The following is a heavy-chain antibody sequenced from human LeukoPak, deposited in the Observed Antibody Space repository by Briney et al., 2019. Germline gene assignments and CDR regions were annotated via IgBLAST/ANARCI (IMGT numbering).Heavy chain of an antibody. CDR3: ARQYRGYCSGGSCCGFDP. Sequence: GESLKISCKGSGYSFTSYWIGWVRQMPGKGLEWMGIIYPGDSDTRYSPSFQGQVTISADKSISTAYLQWSSLKASDTAMYYRARQYRGYCSGGSCCGFDPWGQGTLVTVSS. D-gene: IGHD2-15*01. V-gene: IGHV5-51*01. CDR1: GYSFTSYW. J-gene: IGHJ5*02. CDR2: IYPGDSDT.